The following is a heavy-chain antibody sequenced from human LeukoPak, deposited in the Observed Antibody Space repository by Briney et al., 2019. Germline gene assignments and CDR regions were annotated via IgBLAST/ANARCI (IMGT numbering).Heavy chain of an antibody. CDR3: ARLATVTSWFDP. CDR2: IIPILGIA. D-gene: IGHD4-11*01. Sequence: ASVQVSCKASGGTFSSYAISWVRQAPGQGLEWMGRIIPILGIANYAQKFQGRVTITADKSTSTAYMELSSLRSEDTAVYYCARLATVTSWFDPWGQGTLVTVSS. J-gene: IGHJ5*02. CDR1: GGTFSSYA. V-gene: IGHV1-69*04.